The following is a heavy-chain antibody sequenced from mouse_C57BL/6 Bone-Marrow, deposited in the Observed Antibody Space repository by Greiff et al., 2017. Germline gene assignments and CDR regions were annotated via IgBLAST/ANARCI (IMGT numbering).Heavy chain of an antibody. CDR3: SRYWFAY. CDR2: INPNNGGT. J-gene: IGHJ3*01. V-gene: IGHV1-26*01. Sequence: VQLQQSGPELVKPGASVKISCKASGYTFTDYYMNWVKQSHGKSLEWIGDINPNNGGTSYNQKFKGKATLTVDKSSRTAYMELRSLTSEDSAVYYCSRYWFAYWGQGTLVTVSA. CDR1: GYTFTDYY.